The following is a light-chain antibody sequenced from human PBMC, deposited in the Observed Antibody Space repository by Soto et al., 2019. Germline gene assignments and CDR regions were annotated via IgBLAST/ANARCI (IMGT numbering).Light chain of an antibody. CDR1: SSDVGGYDR. J-gene: IGLJ2*01. Sequence: QSALTQPPSASGSPGQSVTISCTGTSSDVGGYDRVSWFQQHPGKAPKLIIYEVTDRISGVPDRFSGSKSGNTASLTVSGLQAEDEADYYCASYGGRDDMIFGGGTQLTVL. CDR3: ASYGGRDDMI. CDR2: EVT. V-gene: IGLV2-8*01.